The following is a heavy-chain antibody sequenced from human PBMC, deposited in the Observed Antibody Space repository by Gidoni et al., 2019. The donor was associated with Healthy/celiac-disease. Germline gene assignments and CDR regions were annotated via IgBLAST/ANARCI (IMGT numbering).Heavy chain of an antibody. Sequence: QVQLQESGPGLVKPSETLSLPCTVSGGSISSYHWSWIRQPPGKGLEWIGYIDYSGSTNYNPSLKSRVTISVDTSKNQFSLKLSSVTAADTAVYYCARDAVAGFYYYGMDVWGQGTTVTVSS. V-gene: IGHV4-59*01. CDR3: ARDAVAGFYYYGMDV. J-gene: IGHJ6*02. CDR1: GGSISSYH. CDR2: IDYSGST. D-gene: IGHD6-19*01.